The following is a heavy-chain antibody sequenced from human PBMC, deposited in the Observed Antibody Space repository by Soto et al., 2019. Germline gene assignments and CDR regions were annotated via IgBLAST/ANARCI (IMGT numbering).Heavy chain of an antibody. CDR1: GGTFSSYA. V-gene: IGHV1-69*13. CDR3: ARGSSQLDYYYGMDV. CDR2: IIPIFGTA. J-gene: IGHJ6*02. D-gene: IGHD2-2*01. Sequence: SLKVACKASGGTFSSYAISWVRQAPGQGLEWMGGIIPIFGTANYAQKFQGRVTITADESTSTAYMELSSLRSEDTAVYYCARGSSQLDYYYGMDVWGQGTTVTVSS.